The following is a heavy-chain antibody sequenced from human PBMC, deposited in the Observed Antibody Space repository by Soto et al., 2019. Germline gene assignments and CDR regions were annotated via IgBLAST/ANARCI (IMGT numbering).Heavy chain of an antibody. CDR1: GTSVSNYY. D-gene: IGHD5-18*01. J-gene: IGHJ4*02. CDR2: IYTSGST. CDR3: ARGGIQLSYAFDY. V-gene: IGHV4-4*07. Sequence: SETLSLTCSVSGTSVSNYYWSWIRQPAGKGLEHIGRIYTSGSTSYNPSLKSRVTMSMDTSQTQIYLNLTSVTAADTAVYYCARGGIQLSYAFDYWGQGILVTVSS.